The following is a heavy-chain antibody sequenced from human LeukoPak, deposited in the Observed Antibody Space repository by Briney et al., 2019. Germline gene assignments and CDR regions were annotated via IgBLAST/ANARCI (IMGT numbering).Heavy chain of an antibody. CDR2: ISVGGSI. CDR3: ARGIAVTSTLGFDP. D-gene: IGHD6-19*01. Sequence: SEALSLTCTVSGGSFSSYYWSWLRQPAGKGLEWIGRISVGGSIDYNPYLKSRVSMSIDTCKNQLSLTLKSVTAADTAVYYCARGIAVTSTLGFDPWGQGTLVTVSS. V-gene: IGHV4-4*07. CDR1: GGSFSSYY. J-gene: IGHJ5*02.